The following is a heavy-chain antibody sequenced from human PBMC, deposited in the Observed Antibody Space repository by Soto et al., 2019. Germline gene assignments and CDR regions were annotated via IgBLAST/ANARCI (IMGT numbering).Heavy chain of an antibody. Sequence: ESGGGLVQPGGSLRLSCAASGFTFSSYAMSWVRQAPGKGLEWVSGISGSGGSTYYADSVKGQFTISRDNSKNTLYLQMNSLRAEDTAVYYCAKVCYQSLTVVEGFDYWGQGTLVTVSS. V-gene: IGHV3-23*01. CDR2: ISGSGGST. CDR3: AKVCYQSLTVVEGFDY. D-gene: IGHD3-22*01. CDR1: GFTFSSYA. J-gene: IGHJ4*02.